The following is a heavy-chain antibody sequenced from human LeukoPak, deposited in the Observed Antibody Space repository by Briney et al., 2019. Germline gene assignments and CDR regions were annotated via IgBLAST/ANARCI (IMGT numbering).Heavy chain of an antibody. CDR1: GSTFSSYW. CDR3: ARDSPIYDSSGYYDYYYYYMDV. Sequence: SGGSLRLSCAASGSTFSSYWMSWVRQAPGKGLEWVANIKQDGSEKYYVDSVKGRFTISRDNAKNSLYLQMNSLRAEDTAVYYCARDSPIYDSSGYYDYYYYYMDVWGKGTTVTVSS. CDR2: IKQDGSEK. V-gene: IGHV3-7*01. D-gene: IGHD3-22*01. J-gene: IGHJ6*03.